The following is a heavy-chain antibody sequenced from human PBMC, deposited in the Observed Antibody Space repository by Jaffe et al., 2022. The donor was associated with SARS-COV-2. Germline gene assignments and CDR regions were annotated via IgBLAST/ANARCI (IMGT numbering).Heavy chain of an antibody. CDR2: ISYDGSNK. Sequence: QVQLVESGGGVVQPGRSLRLSCAASGFTFSSYAMHWVRQAPGKGLEWVAVISYDGSNKYYADSVKGRFTISRDNSKNTLYLQMNSLRAEDTAVYYCARGGSGSYPYYYYYYMDVWGKGTTVTVSS. J-gene: IGHJ6*03. V-gene: IGHV3-30*04. CDR1: GFTFSSYA. CDR3: ARGGSGSYPYYYYYYMDV. D-gene: IGHD3-10*01.